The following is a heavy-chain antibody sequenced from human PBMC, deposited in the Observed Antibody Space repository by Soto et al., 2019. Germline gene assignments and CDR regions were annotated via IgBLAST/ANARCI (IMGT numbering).Heavy chain of an antibody. CDR2: INSDGSTT. CDR3: ARGFRWGMDV. D-gene: IGHD3-16*02. Sequence: VQLVESGGDLVQPGGSLRLSCVASGFTITNYWMHWVRQAPGKGLVWVSRINSDGSTTDYADSVKGRFTISRDNAKNTLYLQMNSLTVEDTAVSYCARGFRWGMDVWGQGTTVTVSS. V-gene: IGHV3-74*01. J-gene: IGHJ6*02. CDR1: GFTITNYW.